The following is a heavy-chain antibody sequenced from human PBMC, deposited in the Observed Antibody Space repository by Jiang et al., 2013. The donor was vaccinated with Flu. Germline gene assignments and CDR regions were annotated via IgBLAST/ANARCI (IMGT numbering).Heavy chain of an antibody. CDR2: INPNSGGR. CDR1: GYTFNAYY. J-gene: IGHJ6*02. CDR3: ARGSSYGYEFHNGMDV. V-gene: IGHV1-2*04. Sequence: GAEVKKPGASVKVSCEASGYTFNAYYIHWVRQAPGQGLEWMGWINPNSGGRNYAQKFQGWVTMTRDSSISTAYMDLNRLGSEDTAVYYCARGSSYGYEFHNGMDVWGQGTTVTVSS. D-gene: IGHD5-18*01.